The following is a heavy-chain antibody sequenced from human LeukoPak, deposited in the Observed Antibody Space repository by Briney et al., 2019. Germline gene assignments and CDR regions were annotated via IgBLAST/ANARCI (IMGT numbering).Heavy chain of an antibody. CDR1: GYTFTSYY. CDR3: ARGRYCSSTNSCYFDY. J-gene: IGHJ4*02. Sequence: ASVKVSCTASGYTFTSYYMQWVRLAPGQGLEWMGIISPSGTTTSYAQRFQGRVTMTRDTSTSTLYMELSSLRSEDTAVYYCARGRYCSSTNSCYFDYWGQGTLVTVSS. V-gene: IGHV1-46*01. D-gene: IGHD2-2*01. CDR2: ISPSGTTT.